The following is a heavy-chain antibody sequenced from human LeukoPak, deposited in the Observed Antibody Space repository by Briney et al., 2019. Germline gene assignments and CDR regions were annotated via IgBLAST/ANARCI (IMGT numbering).Heavy chain of an antibody. CDR2: ISGSGGST. Sequence: GGSLRLSCAASGFTFSGYTMSWVRQAPGKGLEWVSAISGSGGSTSSADSVKGRFTISRDNSKNTLYLQMNSLRAEDTAVYYCAIRDSSGSLPRIFDYWGQGTLVTVSS. CDR3: AIRDSSGSLPRIFDY. J-gene: IGHJ4*02. D-gene: IGHD6-19*01. CDR1: GFTFSGYT. V-gene: IGHV3-23*01.